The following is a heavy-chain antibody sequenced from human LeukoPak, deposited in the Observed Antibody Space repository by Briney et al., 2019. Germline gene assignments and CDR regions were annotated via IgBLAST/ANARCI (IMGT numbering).Heavy chain of an antibody. CDR2: ISGDGDST. CDR3: AKGNERRAFDI. CDR1: GFTFDDYA. V-gene: IGHV3-43*02. Sequence: GGSLRLSCAASGFTFDDYAIHWVRQAPGRGLDWVSLISGDGDSTYYADSVKGRFTISRDNSKNSLYLQMNGLRTEDTALYYCAKGNERRAFDIWGQGTMVTVSS. J-gene: IGHJ3*02.